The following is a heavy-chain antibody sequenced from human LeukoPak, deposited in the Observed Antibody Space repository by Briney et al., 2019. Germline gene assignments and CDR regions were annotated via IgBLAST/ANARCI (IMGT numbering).Heavy chain of an antibody. V-gene: IGHV3-7*01. Sequence: GGSLRLSCATSGFTFSSYWMTWVRQAPGKGLEWVASIVEGGSETYYLDSVKGRFTFSRDNAKNSLYLQMNSLRGEDTAVYYCARDPTRRFDLWGQGTLVTVSS. J-gene: IGHJ4*02. CDR1: GFTFSSYW. CDR3: ARDPTRRFDL. CDR2: IVEGGSET.